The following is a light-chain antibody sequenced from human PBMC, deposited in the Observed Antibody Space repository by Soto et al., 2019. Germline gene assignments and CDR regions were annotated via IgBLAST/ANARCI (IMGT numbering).Light chain of an antibody. Sequence: EIVLTQSPGTLSLSPGERATLSCRASQSVTSTYLAWYQQKPGQAPRLLIYRASRRQSGVPDRFSGGGSGTDFTLTISSLEPEDFAVYYCKRSSGSVSVTFGGGTKVDMK. CDR2: RAS. V-gene: IGKV3-20*01. CDR1: QSVTSTY. CDR3: KRSSGSVSVT. J-gene: IGKJ4*01.